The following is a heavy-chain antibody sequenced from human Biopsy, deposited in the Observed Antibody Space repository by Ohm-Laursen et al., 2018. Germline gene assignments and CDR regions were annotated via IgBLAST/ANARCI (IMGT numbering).Heavy chain of an antibody. J-gene: IGHJ6*02. CDR3: ASMPAAIHEPNYSYYGMHV. V-gene: IGHV4-59*08. CDR1: GGSVNSYS. Sequence: SETLSLTCTVSGGSVNSYSWSWIRQPPGKGLEWIGYIYYSGSINYNPSLKGRVTIPLDTSKNQFSLKLSSVTAADTAVYYCASMPAAIHEPNYSYYGMHVWGQGTTVTVSS. CDR2: IYYSGSI. D-gene: IGHD2-2*02.